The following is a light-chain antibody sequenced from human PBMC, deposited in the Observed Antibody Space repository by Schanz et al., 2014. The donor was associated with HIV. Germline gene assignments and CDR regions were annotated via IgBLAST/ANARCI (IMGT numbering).Light chain of an antibody. Sequence: DIQMTQSPSSVSASVGDSVTLTCWASQGISSWLAWYQQKPGRAPKLLIYLSSSLESGVPSRFSGSGSGTEFTLTITNLQPEDFATYYCQQYRDYPWTFGHGTKVE. V-gene: IGKV1-12*01. CDR3: QQYRDYPWT. J-gene: IGKJ1*01. CDR2: LSS. CDR1: QGISSW.